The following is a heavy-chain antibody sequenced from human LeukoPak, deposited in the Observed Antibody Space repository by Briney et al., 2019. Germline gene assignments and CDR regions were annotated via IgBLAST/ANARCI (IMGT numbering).Heavy chain of an antibody. D-gene: IGHD3-22*01. V-gene: IGHV3-20*04. CDR1: GFTFDDSA. J-gene: IGHJ4*02. CDR2: INWNGGST. CDR3: AIGHTMILVVNYFDY. Sequence: PGGSLRLSCAASGFTFDDSAMSWVRQAPGKGLEWVSGINWNGGSTGYADSVKGRFTISRDNAKNSLYLQMNSLRAEDTALYYCAIGHTMILVVNYFDYWGQGTLVTVSS.